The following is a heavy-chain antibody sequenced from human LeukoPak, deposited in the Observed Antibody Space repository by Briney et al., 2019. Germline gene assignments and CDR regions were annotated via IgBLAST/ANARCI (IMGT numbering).Heavy chain of an antibody. CDR3: ARSPGNYYDSSGNFDY. J-gene: IGHJ4*02. V-gene: IGHV1-46*01. CDR2: INPSGGRI. Sequence: ASVKVSFKASGYTFTSYYMHWVRQAPGQGLEWMGIINPSGGRISYAQKFQGRVTMTRDTSTTTVYMELSSLRSEDTAVYYCARSPGNYYDSSGNFDYWGQGTLVTVSS. CDR1: GYTFTSYY. D-gene: IGHD3-22*01.